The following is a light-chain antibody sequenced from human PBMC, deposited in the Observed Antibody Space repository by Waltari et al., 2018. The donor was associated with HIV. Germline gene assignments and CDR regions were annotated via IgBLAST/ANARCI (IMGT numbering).Light chain of an antibody. CDR1: QSISSY. Sequence: DIKMTQSPSSLSASVGARVSITCRASQSISSYLNWYQQKPGKAPNLLIYAASSLQSGVPSRFSGSGSGTDFTLTISSLQPEDFATYYCQQSYSTPYTFGQGTKLEIK. CDR3: QQSYSTPYT. V-gene: IGKV1-39*01. J-gene: IGKJ2*01. CDR2: AAS.